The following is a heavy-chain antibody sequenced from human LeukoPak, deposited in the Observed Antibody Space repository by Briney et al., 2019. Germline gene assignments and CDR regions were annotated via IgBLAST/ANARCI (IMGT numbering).Heavy chain of an antibody. CDR1: GYTFTGYY. D-gene: IGHD2-8*01. J-gene: IGHJ3*02. Sequence: ASVKVSCKASGYTFTGYYMHWVRQAPGQGLEWMGSINPDSGDTNYAQNLQGRVTMTRDTSINTAYLDLSRLRSDDTAVYHCAIMGDTFDTWGQGTKVTVSS. CDR3: AIMGDTFDT. V-gene: IGHV1-2*02. CDR2: INPDSGDT.